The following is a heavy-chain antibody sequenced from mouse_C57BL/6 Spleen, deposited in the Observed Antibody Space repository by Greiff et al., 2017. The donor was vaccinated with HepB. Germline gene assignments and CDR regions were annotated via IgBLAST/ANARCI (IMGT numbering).Heavy chain of an antibody. Sequence: QVQLKQPGAELVKPGASVKVSCKASGYTFTSYWMHWVKQRPGQGLEWIGRIHPSDSDTNYNQKFKGKATLTVDKSSSTAYMQLSSLTSEDSAVYYCATTVVPYWYFDVWGTGTTVTVSS. CDR2: IHPSDSDT. V-gene: IGHV1-74*01. CDR1: GYTFTSYW. D-gene: IGHD1-1*01. CDR3: ATTVVPYWYFDV. J-gene: IGHJ1*03.